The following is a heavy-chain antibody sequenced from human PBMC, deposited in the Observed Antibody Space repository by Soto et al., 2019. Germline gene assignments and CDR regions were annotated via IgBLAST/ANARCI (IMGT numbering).Heavy chain of an antibody. V-gene: IGHV3-7*01. Sequence: GGSLRLRWAASGFTFVSYGGRRVLQAPSKGLEWVANIKQDRSEKYYVGSVKGRFTISRDNAKNSLYLQMNSLRAEDTAVYYCAREGRSSSPNYYYYYMDVWGKGTTVTVSS. D-gene: IGHD6-6*01. CDR3: AREGRSSSPNYYYYYMDV. CDR1: GFTFVSYG. J-gene: IGHJ6*03. CDR2: IKQDRSEK.